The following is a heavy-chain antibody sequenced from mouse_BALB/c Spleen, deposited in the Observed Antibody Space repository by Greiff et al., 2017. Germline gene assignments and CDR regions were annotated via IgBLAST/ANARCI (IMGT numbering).Heavy chain of an antibody. D-gene: IGHD2-14*01. Sequence: EVKLVESGPGLVKPSQSLSLTCTVTGYSITSDYAWNWIRQFPGNKLEWMGYISYSGSTSYNPSLKSRISITRDTSKNQFFLQLNSVTTEDTATYYCARSRYRYGDYFDYWGQGTTLTVSS. CDR1: GYSITSDYA. J-gene: IGHJ2*01. CDR3: ARSRYRYGDYFDY. CDR2: ISYSGST. V-gene: IGHV3-2*02.